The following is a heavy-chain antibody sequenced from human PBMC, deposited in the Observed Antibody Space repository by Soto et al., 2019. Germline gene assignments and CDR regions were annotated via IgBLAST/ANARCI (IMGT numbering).Heavy chain of an antibody. CDR3: AHSALHMITFGGVGVTGYDY. CDR1: GFSLSTSGVG. D-gene: IGHD3-16*01. J-gene: IGHJ4*02. CDR2: IYWDDDK. Sequence: QITLKESGPTLVKPTQTLTLTCTFSGFSLSTSGVGVGWIRQPPGKALEWLALIYWDDDKRYSPSLKSRLTITKDTSKNQVVLTMPNMDPVDTATYYCAHSALHMITFGGVGVTGYDYWGQGTLVTVSS. V-gene: IGHV2-5*02.